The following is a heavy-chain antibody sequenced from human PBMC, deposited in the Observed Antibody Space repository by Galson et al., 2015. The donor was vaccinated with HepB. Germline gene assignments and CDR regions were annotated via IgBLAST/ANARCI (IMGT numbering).Heavy chain of an antibody. Sequence: SLRLSCAASGFTFSSYAMHWVRQAPGKGLEWVAVISYDGSNKYYADSVKGRFTISRDNSKNTLYLQMNSLRAEDTAVYYCARDAIGSYYYFDYWGQGTLVTVSS. CDR1: GFTFSSYA. D-gene: IGHD1-26*01. V-gene: IGHV3-30*04. J-gene: IGHJ4*02. CDR3: ARDAIGSYYYFDY. CDR2: ISYDGSNK.